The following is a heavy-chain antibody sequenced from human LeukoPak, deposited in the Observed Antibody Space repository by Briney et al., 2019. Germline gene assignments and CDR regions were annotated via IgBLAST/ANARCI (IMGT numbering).Heavy chain of an antibody. CDR2: ISVSGSTI. CDR3: ARRYYYDSSGYYY. V-gene: IGHV3-11*04. Sequence: PGGSLRLSWAASGFTFSDYYMSWISQAPGKGLEWVSYISVSGSTIYYADSVKGRFTISRDNAKNSLYLQMNSLRAEDTAVYYCARRYYYDSSGYYYWGQGTLVTVSS. J-gene: IGHJ4*02. D-gene: IGHD3-22*01. CDR1: GFTFSDYY.